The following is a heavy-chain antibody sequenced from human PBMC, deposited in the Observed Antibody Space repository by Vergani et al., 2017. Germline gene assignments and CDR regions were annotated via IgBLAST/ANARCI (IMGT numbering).Heavy chain of an antibody. CDR2: ISGSGGST. CDR1: GFTFSSYA. V-gene: IGHV3-23*04. Sequence: EVHLEESGGGLVQPGGSLRLSCAASGFTFSSYAMSWVRQAPGKGLEWVSAISGSGGSTYYADSVKGRFTISRDNSKNTLYLQMNSLRAEDTAVYYCAKDPRHSSSSGYWGQGTLVTVSS. D-gene: IGHD6-6*01. J-gene: IGHJ4*02. CDR3: AKDPRHSSSSGY.